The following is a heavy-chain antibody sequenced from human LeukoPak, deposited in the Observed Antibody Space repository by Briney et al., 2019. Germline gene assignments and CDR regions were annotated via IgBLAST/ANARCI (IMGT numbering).Heavy chain of an antibody. CDR2: ISGGGSYI. J-gene: IGHJ3*01. CDR1: GFTFSSYS. D-gene: IGHD4-17*01. V-gene: IGHV3-21*01. CDR3: ARGLGDYDAFDV. Sequence: GGSLRLSCSVSGFTFSSYSMNWVRQAPGKGLQWVSSISGGGSYIFYADSVEGRFSVSRDNAKNSVFLQMNSLRAEDMAVYYCARGLGDYDAFDVWGHGTRVTVAS.